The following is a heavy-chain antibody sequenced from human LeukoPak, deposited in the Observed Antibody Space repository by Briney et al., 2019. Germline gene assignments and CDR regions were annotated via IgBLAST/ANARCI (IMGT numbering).Heavy chain of an antibody. J-gene: IGHJ4*02. Sequence: SSVKVSYKASGYTFTGYYMHWVRQAPGQGLEWMARIIPVFGTANYAQKFQGRVTITTDESTSTAYMELSSLRSEDTAVYYCARTAPRYGSGSYYIHFDYWGQGTLVTVSS. CDR3: ARTAPRYGSGSYYIHFDY. D-gene: IGHD3-10*01. V-gene: IGHV1-69*05. CDR2: IIPVFGTA. CDR1: GYTFTGYY.